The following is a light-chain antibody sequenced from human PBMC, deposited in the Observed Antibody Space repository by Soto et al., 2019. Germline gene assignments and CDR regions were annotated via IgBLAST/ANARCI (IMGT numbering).Light chain of an antibody. V-gene: IGLV2-23*02. Sequence: QSVLTQPPSVSGSPGQSVTISCTGTSTDFVSYNRVSWYQQPPGTAPKLMIFEVNKRPSGVSNRFSGSKSGNTASLPISGLKVEDEADYYCCSSGGSPTYVFGTGTKVTVL. CDR3: CSSGGSPTYV. J-gene: IGLJ1*01. CDR2: EVN. CDR1: STDFVSYNR.